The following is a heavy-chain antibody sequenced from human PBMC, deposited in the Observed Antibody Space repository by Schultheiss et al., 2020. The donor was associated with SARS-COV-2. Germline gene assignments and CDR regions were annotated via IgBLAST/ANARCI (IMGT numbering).Heavy chain of an antibody. CDR2: IYTSGST. CDR3: ARYNSGSYSGYYYGMDV. Sequence: SETLSLTCTVSGGSISSYYWSWIRQPAGKGLEWIGRIYTSGSTNYNPSLKSRVTMSVDTSKNQFSLKLSSVTAADTAVYYCARYNSGSYSGYYYGMDVWGQGTTVTVSS. V-gene: IGHV4-4*07. J-gene: IGHJ6*02. D-gene: IGHD1-26*01. CDR1: GGSISSYY.